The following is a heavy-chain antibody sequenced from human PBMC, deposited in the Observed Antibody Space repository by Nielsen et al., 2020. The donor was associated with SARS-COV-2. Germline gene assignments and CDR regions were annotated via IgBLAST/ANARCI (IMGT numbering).Heavy chain of an antibody. CDR1: GGTFSSYA. J-gene: IGHJ4*02. D-gene: IGHD3-10*01. CDR2: IIPILGIA. V-gene: IGHV1-69*04. Sequence: SVKVSCKASGGTFSSYAISWVRQAPGQGLEWMGRIIPILGIANYAQKFQGRVTITRDTSASTAYMELSSLRSEDTAVYYCARDFYYGSGSYYNHPDYWGQGTLVTVSS. CDR3: ARDFYYGSGSYYNHPDY.